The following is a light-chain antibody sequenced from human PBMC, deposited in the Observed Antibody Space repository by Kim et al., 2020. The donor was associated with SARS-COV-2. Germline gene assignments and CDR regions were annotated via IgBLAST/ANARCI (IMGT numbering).Light chain of an antibody. CDR3: LQYNNWPPEYT. CDR1: QSVSSN. CDR2: GAS. J-gene: IGKJ2*01. Sequence: EIVMTQSPVTLSVSPGERATLSCRASQSVSSNLAWYQQKPGQAPRLLIYGASTRATGIPARFSGSGSGTEFTLTISSLQSEDFAVYYCLQYNNWPPEYTFGQGTKLDI. V-gene: IGKV3-15*01.